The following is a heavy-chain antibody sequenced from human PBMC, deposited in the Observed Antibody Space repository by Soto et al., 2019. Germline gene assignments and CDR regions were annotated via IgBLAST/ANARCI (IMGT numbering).Heavy chain of an antibody. Sequence: EVQLVESGGGLVQPGGSLRLSCAASGFTVSSNYMSWVRQAPGKGLEWVSVIYSGGSTYYADSVKGRFTISRDNSKNTLYLQMNSQRAEDAAVYYCARGSSGWYYFDYWGQGTLVTVSS. D-gene: IGHD6-19*01. V-gene: IGHV3-66*01. J-gene: IGHJ4*02. CDR3: ARGSSGWYYFDY. CDR1: GFTVSSNY. CDR2: IYSGGST.